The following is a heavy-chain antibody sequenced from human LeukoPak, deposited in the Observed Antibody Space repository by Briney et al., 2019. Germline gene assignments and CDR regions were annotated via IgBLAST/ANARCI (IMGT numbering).Heavy chain of an antibody. J-gene: IGHJ3*01. CDR3: AREGIAAAGPPFPL. Sequence: PGGSLRLSCAASGITFNRYWLSCVRQAPGKGLEWVANIKQDGSETYYVDSVKGRFTISRDNANNSLYLQMNSLRAEDTAVYYCAREGIAAAGPPFPLWGQGTMVTVSS. D-gene: IGHD6-13*01. CDR2: IKQDGSET. CDR1: GITFNRYW. V-gene: IGHV3-7*01.